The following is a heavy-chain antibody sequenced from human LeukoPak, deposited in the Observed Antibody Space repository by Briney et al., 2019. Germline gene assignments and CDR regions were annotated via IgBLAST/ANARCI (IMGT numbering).Heavy chain of an antibody. CDR3: ARGRPYYFDSSGSHSGVR. V-gene: IGHV1-8*01. CDR1: GYTFTSYD. J-gene: IGHJ4*02. Sequence: GASVKVSCKASGYTFTSYDINWVRQATGQGLEWMGWMNPNSGNTGYAQKFQGRVTMTRNTSISTAYMELSSLRSEDTAVYYCARGRPYYFDSSGSHSGVRWGQGTLVTVSS. D-gene: IGHD3-22*01. CDR2: MNPNSGNT.